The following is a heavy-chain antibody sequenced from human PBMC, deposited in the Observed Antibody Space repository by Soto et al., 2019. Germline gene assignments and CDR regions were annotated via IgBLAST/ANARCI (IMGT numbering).Heavy chain of an antibody. Sequence: GGSLRLSCVTSGFTFSRNTMNWVRQAPGKGLEWVASITSSGSYVYYADSVKGRFSASRDNAKNSLSLQMDSQRPDDTAIYFCVKDEGIEAMDVWGQGTTVTVSS. V-gene: IGHV3-21*01. CDR1: GFTFSRNT. CDR2: ITSSGSYV. J-gene: IGHJ6*02. CDR3: VKDEGIEAMDV. D-gene: IGHD3-3*02.